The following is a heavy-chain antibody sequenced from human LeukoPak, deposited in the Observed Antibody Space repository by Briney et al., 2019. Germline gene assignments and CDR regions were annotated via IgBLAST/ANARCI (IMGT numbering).Heavy chain of an antibody. V-gene: IGHV3-21*01. J-gene: IGHJ4*02. CDR3: ARDISGREYYYDSSGFHLFDY. Sequence: PGGSLRLSCAASGFTFSSYSMNWVRRAPGKGLEWVSSISSSSSSYIYYADSVKGRFTISRDNAKNSLYLQMNSLRAEDTAVYYCARDISGREYYYDSSGFHLFDYWGQGTLVTVSS. CDR2: ISSSSSSYI. D-gene: IGHD3-22*01. CDR1: GFTFSSYS.